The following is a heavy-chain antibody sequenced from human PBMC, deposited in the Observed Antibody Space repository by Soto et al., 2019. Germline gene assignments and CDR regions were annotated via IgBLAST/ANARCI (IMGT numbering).Heavy chain of an antibody. CDR2: INHSGST. CDR3: ASMGGPPDYGAYCDY. V-gene: IGHV4-34*01. Sequence: QVQLQQWGAGLLKPSETLSLTCAVYGGSFSGYYWSWIRQPPGKGLEWIGEINHSGSTNYNPSLKSRVTISVDMSKNQFSLKLSSVTAADTAVYYCASMGGPPDYGAYCDYWGQGTLVTVSS. CDR1: GGSFSGYY. J-gene: IGHJ4*02. D-gene: IGHD4-17*01.